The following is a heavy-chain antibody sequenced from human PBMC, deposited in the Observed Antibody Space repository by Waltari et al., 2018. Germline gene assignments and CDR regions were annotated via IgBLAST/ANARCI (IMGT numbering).Heavy chain of an antibody. Sequence: QVQLVQSGAEVKKPGASVKVSCKASGYSFTDYDINWGRQAPGQGLEWMGWINTNTGNTAFAQKFQGRLTITTDTPTSTAYMEMRSLTSEDAAVYYCARGGGGLLDWGQGTLVAVSS. J-gene: IGHJ4*02. D-gene: IGHD3-3*01. CDR2: INTNTGNT. V-gene: IGHV1-8*03. CDR1: GYSFTDYD. CDR3: ARGGGGLLD.